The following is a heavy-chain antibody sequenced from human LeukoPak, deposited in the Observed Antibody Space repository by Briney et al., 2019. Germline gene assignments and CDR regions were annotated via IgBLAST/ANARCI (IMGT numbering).Heavy chain of an antibody. CDR1: GGTFSSYA. V-gene: IGHV1-69*13. CDR2: IIPIFGTA. CDR3: ARNRDYGDEYRFDY. D-gene: IGHD4-17*01. Sequence: GASVKISCKASGGTFSSYAISWVRQAPGQGLEWMGGIIPIFGTANYAQKFQGRVTITADESTSTAYMELSSLRSEDTAVYYCARNRDYGDEYRFDYWSQGTLVTVSS. J-gene: IGHJ4*02.